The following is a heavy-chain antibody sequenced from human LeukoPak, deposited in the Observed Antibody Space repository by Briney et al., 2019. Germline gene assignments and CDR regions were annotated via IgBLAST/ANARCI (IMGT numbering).Heavy chain of an antibody. CDR1: GGSFSGYY. CDR2: IYYSGST. J-gene: IGHJ4*02. CDR3: ARRLLTPYSYDFWSGLLIPHGGFDY. D-gene: IGHD3-3*01. V-gene: IGHV4-39*01. Sequence: SETLSLTCAVYGGSFSGYYWGWIRQPPGKGLEWIGSIYYSGSTYYNPSLKSRVTISVDTSKNQFSLKLSSVTAADTAVYYCARRLLTPYSYDFWSGLLIPHGGFDYWGQGTLVTVSS.